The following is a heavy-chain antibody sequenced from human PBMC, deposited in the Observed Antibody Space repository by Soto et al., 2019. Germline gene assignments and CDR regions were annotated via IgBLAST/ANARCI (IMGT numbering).Heavy chain of an antibody. V-gene: IGHV3-53*02. D-gene: IGHD1-26*01. CDR2: IYSGGST. Sequence: EVKLVETGGGMIQPGGSLRLTCAASGFTVSKNYMRWFRQAPGKGLEWVSLIYSGGSTYYADSVKGRFTISRDNSKNTLYLQMNSLRAEDTAVYYCATYRSLDYWGQGTLVTVSS. CDR1: GFTVSKNY. CDR3: ATYRSLDY. J-gene: IGHJ4*02.